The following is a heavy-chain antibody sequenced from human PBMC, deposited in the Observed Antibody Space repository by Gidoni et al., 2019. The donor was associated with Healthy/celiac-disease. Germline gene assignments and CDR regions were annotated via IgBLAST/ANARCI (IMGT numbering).Heavy chain of an antibody. CDR2: IYYSGST. D-gene: IGHD3-10*01. Sequence: QLQLQESGPGLVKPSETLSLTCTVSGGSISSSSYYWGWIRQPPGKGLEWIGSIYYSGSTYYNPSLKSRVTISVDTSKNQFSLKLSSVTAADTAVYYCARLRYYGSGSYYNANPHFDYWGQGTLVTVSS. CDR3: ARLRYYGSGSYYNANPHFDY. V-gene: IGHV4-39*01. CDR1: GGSISSSSYY. J-gene: IGHJ4*02.